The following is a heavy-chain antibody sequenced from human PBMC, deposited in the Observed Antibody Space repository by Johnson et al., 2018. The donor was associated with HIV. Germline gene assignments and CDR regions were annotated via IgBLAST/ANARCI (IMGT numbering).Heavy chain of an antibody. CDR3: ARDPGRYYDIWVSAFDI. V-gene: IGHV3-66*01. D-gene: IGHD3/OR15-3a*01. CDR2: IYTGGST. CDR1: GFTVSSNY. Sequence: VQLVESGGGLVPPGGSLRLSCAASGFTVSSNYMRWVRQAPGKGLEWVSVIYTGGSTYYADSVTGRLTIYRDNSKNTLDLQMNNLRAEDTAVYYCARDPGRYYDIWVSAFDIWGQGTMVTVSS. J-gene: IGHJ3*02.